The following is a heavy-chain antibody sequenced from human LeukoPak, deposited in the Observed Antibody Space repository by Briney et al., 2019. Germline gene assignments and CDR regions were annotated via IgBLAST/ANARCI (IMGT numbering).Heavy chain of an antibody. Sequence: SETLSLTCTVSGGSISSYYWSWIRQPAGKGLQWIGHISSSVNANYNSSLQSRVTISLDTSRNQFSLNLKSMTAADTAVYYCARFSSGCSGASCYLSSWGQGTLVTVSS. CDR2: ISSSVNA. D-gene: IGHD2-15*01. V-gene: IGHV4-4*07. CDR3: ARFSSGCSGASCYLSS. CDR1: GGSISSYY. J-gene: IGHJ5*02.